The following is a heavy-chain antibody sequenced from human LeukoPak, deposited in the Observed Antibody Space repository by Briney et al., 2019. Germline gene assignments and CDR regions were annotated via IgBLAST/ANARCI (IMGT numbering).Heavy chain of an antibody. V-gene: IGHV3-23*01. CDR2: VSGSGGST. CDR3: AKDSIHGRPRNWFDP. Sequence: GGSLRLSCAASGFTFSSYAMSWVRQGPGKGLEWVSAVSGSGGSTYYADSVKGRFTISRDNSKNTLYLQMNSLRAEDTAVYYCAKDSIHGRPRNWFDPWGQGTLVTVSS. J-gene: IGHJ5*02. CDR1: GFTFSSYA.